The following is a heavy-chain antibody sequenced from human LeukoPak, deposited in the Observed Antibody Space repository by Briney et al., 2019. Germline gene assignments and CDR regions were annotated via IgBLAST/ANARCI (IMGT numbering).Heavy chain of an antibody. J-gene: IGHJ5*02. CDR3: ARYSNAVAGARWFDH. Sequence: SETLSLTCTVSVGSLSSYYWSWIRQPPGKELEWIGYIYYSGSTNYNPSLKSRVTISLDTSKNQFSLKLSSVTAADTAVYYCARYSNAVAGARWFDHWGQGTLVTVSS. CDR2: IYYSGST. CDR1: VGSLSSYY. V-gene: IGHV4-59*01. D-gene: IGHD2-21*01.